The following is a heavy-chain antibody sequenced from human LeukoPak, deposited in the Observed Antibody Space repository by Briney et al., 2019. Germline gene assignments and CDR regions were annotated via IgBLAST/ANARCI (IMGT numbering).Heavy chain of an antibody. J-gene: IGHJ4*02. CDR2: IIPIFGTA. V-gene: IGHV1-69*05. CDR3: ARGGYSSPPFDY. CDR1: GGTFSSYA. Sequence: SVKVSCRASGGTFSSYAISWVRQAPGQGLEWMGGIIPIFGTANYAQKFQGRVTITTDESTSTAYLELSSLRSEDTAVYYCARGGYSSPPFDYWGQGTLVTVSS. D-gene: IGHD6-13*01.